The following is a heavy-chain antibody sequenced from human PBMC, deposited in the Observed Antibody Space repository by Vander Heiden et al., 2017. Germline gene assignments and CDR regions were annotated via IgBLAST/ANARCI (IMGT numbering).Heavy chain of an antibody. CDR3: TTDRTPGPYDFWSGYPPLFRMDV. Sequence: GKGLEWVGRIKSKTDGGTTDYAAPVKGRFTISRDDSKNTLYLQMNSLKTEDTAVYYCTTDRTPGPYDFWSGYPPLFRMDVWGQGTTVTVSS. CDR2: IKSKTDGGTT. D-gene: IGHD3-3*01. V-gene: IGHV3-15*01. J-gene: IGHJ6*02.